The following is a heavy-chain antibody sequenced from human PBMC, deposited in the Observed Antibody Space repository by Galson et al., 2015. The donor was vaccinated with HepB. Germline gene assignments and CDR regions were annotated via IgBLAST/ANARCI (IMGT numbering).Heavy chain of an antibody. D-gene: IGHD2-15*01. Sequence: SLRLSCAASGFSFSSYSMNWVRQAPGKGLEWVSSISSSSSDTCYADSVKGRFTISRDNTKNALYLQLNSLRDEDTAVYYCAGDLPDCGGGSCYSSLGYYYFGLDAWGQGTMVTVSS. J-gene: IGHJ6*02. V-gene: IGHV3-21*01. CDR2: ISSSSSDT. CDR1: GFSFSSYS. CDR3: AGDLPDCGGGSCYSSLGYYYFGLDA.